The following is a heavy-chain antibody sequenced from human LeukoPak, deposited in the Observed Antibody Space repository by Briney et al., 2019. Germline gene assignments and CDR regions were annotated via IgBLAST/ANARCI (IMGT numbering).Heavy chain of an antibody. Sequence: SETLSLTCALYDASLKDCYWMWFRQPPGKGLEWMGEVSHRGRTNYNSSLKSRVTISVDTSKNQFFLMLTSVTAADTAIYYCAREMFMARGGFDIWAQGTVVTVSS. CDR1: DASLKDCY. CDR3: AREMFMARGGFDI. V-gene: IGHV4-34*01. J-gene: IGHJ3*02. CDR2: VSHRGRT. D-gene: IGHD3-10*01.